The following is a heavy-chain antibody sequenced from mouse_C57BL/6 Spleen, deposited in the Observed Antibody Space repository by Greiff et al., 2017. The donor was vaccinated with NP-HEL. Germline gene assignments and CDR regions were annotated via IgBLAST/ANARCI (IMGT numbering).Heavy chain of an antibody. D-gene: IGHD1-1*01. CDR1: GFTFSSYA. CDR2: ISSGGDYI. V-gene: IGHV5-9-1*02. Sequence: DVHLVESGEGLVKPGGSLKLSCAASGFTFSSYAMSWVRQTPEKRLEWVAYISSGGDYIYYADTVKGRFTISRDNARNTLYLQMSSLKSEDTAMYYCTRDDYYGSSYGFDYWGQGTTLTVSS. J-gene: IGHJ2*01. CDR3: TRDDYYGSSYGFDY.